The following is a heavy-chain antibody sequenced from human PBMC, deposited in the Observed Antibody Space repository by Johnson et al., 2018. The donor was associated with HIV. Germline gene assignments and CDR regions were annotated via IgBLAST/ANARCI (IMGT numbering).Heavy chain of an antibody. J-gene: IGHJ3*02. CDR1: GFTFDDYG. CDR2: INWNGGST. CDR3: ARGTRMNGIDAFDI. V-gene: IGHV3-20*04. Sequence: VQLVESGGGLVQPGRSLRLSCAASGFTFDDYGMTWVRQTPGKGLEWVSGINWNGGSTGYADSVKGRFTISRDNAKNSLYLQMNSLRAEDTALYYCARGTRMNGIDAFDIWGQGTMVTVSS. D-gene: IGHD1-1*01.